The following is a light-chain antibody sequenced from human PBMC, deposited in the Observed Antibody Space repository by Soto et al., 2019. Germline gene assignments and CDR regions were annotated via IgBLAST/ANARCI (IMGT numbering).Light chain of an antibody. J-gene: IGKJ2*01. Sequence: EIVFTQSPATLSLSPGERATLSCRASQSVSSYLAWYQQKPGQAPRLLIYDASNRATVIPARFSGSGSGTDFTLTISSLEPEDFAVYYCQQRSNWPPMYTFGQGTKLEIK. CDR2: DAS. V-gene: IGKV3-11*01. CDR1: QSVSSY. CDR3: QQRSNWPPMYT.